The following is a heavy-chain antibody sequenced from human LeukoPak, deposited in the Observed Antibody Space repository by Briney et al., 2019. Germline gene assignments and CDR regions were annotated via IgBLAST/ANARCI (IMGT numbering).Heavy chain of an antibody. Sequence: GGSLRLSCAASGFTFSSFGMHWVRQAPGKGLEWVAVISYDGSNKYFADSVKGRFTISRDNPKNTLYLQMNSLRAEDTAMYYCAKAPGYYDSSVPFYFDYWGQGTLVTVSS. CDR2: ISYDGSNK. D-gene: IGHD3-22*01. CDR1: GFTFSSFG. CDR3: AKAPGYYDSSVPFYFDY. J-gene: IGHJ4*02. V-gene: IGHV3-30*18.